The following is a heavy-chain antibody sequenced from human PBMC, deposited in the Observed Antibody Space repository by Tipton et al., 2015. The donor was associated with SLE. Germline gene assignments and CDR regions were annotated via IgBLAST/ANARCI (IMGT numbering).Heavy chain of an antibody. CDR3: ARTASYYDGMDV. V-gene: IGHV3-7*01. J-gene: IGHJ6*02. CDR1: GFSLNYYS. Sequence: SLRLSCAASGFSLNYYSMNWVRQAPGKGLEWVASIKQRGSEEYYVDSVEGRFTISRDDAKNSLFLQMNSLRAEDTALYYCARTASYYDGMDVWGQGTTVTVSS. CDR2: IKQRGSEE.